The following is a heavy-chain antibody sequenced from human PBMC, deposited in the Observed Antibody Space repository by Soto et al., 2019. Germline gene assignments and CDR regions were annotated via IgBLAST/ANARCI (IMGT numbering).Heavy chain of an antibody. V-gene: IGHV4-39*01. J-gene: IGHJ3*02. Sequence: KSSETLALTCIVSGGSLTSSSFYWGWIRQPPGKGLSWIGNIYYSGTTDYNPSLKSRVSVSTDTYRNQLSLTLSSVTAADTAVYYCVRFYGNAFDIWGPLTLVTVS. CDR2: IYYSGTT. CDR1: GGSLTSSSFY. D-gene: IGHD3-10*01. CDR3: VRFYGNAFDI.